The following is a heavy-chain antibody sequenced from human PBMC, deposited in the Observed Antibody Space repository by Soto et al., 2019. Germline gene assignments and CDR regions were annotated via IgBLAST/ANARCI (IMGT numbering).Heavy chain of an antibody. CDR2: ISHSGRT. J-gene: IGHJ3*02. CDR1: SIDTAYF. CDR3: AKDVYYYDSSGYSRAFDI. Sequence: SIDTAYFWGWIRQTPGEGLEYIGLISHSGRTFSNPSLKSRLTISFDTAKNEFSLNLKSVTAADTAVYYCAKDVYYYDSSGYSRAFDIWGQGTMVTVSS. V-gene: IGHV4-38-2*02. D-gene: IGHD3-22*01.